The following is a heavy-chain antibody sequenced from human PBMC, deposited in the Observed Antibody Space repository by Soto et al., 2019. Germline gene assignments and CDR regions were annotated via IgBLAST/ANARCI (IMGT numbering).Heavy chain of an antibody. Sequence: SETLSLTCTVSGGSISSSSYYWGWIRQPPGKGLEWIGSIYYSGSTYYNPSLKSRVTISVDTSKNQFSLKLSSVTAADTAVYYCARIPCGGDCFLRPYYYYYMDVWGKGTTVTVSS. CDR2: IYYSGST. V-gene: IGHV4-39*01. J-gene: IGHJ6*03. D-gene: IGHD2-21*01. CDR3: ARIPCGGDCFLRPYYYYYMDV. CDR1: GGSISSSSYY.